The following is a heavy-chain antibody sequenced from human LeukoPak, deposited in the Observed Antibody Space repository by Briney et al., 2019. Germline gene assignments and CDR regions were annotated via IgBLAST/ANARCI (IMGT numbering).Heavy chain of an antibody. CDR2: ISAYNGNT. V-gene: IGHV1-18*01. CDR3: ARTSSTWYGGVGDY. Sequence: VASVTVSCKASGYTFTSYGISWVRQAPGQGLDWMGWISAYNGNTKNAQKFQGRVTMTTDTSTSTAYMELRSLRSDDTAVYYCARTSSTWYGGVGDYWGQGTLVTVSS. CDR1: GYTFTSYG. J-gene: IGHJ4*02. D-gene: IGHD6-13*01.